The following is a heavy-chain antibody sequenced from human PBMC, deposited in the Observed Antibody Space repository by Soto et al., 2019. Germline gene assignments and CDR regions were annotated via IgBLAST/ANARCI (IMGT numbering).Heavy chain of an antibody. CDR1: GGSIGASY. CDR2: VYYSGST. Sequence: SETLSLPCTVSGGSIGASYWSWIRQSPGKGLEWIGYVYYSGSTVYNPSLKSRVSISADTSKNQFSLRLSSVTAADTAVYYCARDDQSCHYGTCSGHFNHWGRGALDPGSS. D-gene: IGHD2-15*01. CDR3: ARDDQSCHYGTCSGHFNH. J-gene: IGHJ4*02. V-gene: IGHV4-59*01.